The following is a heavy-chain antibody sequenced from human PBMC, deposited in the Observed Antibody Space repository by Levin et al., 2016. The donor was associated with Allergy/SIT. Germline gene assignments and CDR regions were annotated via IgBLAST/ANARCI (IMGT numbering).Heavy chain of an antibody. V-gene: IGHV3-11*01. CDR3: ARTNLLSGFYSSEY. CDR1: GFTFSDYY. D-gene: IGHD3-22*01. CDR2: ITGSGDFV. J-gene: IGHJ4*02. Sequence: GGSLRLSCAASGFTFSDYYMSWIRQSPEKGLEWISYITGSGDFVFYGDSVKGRFTISRDNSKNSLYLQMDSLRAEDTAIYYCARTNLLSGFYSSEYWGQGTLVTVSS.